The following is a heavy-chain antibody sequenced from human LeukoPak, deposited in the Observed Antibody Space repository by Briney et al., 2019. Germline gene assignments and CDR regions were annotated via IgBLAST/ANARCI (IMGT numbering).Heavy chain of an antibody. Sequence: SVKVSCKASGGTFSSYAISWVRQAPGQGLEWMGGIIPIFGTANYAQKFQGRVTITADESTSTAYMELSSLRSEDTAVYYCAKDRGALVDTGTLNYWGQGTLVTVSS. CDR2: IIPIFGTA. CDR3: AKDRGALVDTGTLNY. CDR1: GGTFSSYA. J-gene: IGHJ4*02. D-gene: IGHD5-18*01. V-gene: IGHV1-69*13.